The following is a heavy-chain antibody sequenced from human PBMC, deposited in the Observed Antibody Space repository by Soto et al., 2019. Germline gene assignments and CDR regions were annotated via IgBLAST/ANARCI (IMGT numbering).Heavy chain of an antibody. Sequence: EVRLLQSGGGSEQPGGSLRLSCAASGFNFRTYAMYWVRQAPGKGLEWVAAIDDGNIAYYADSVKGRFIISRDNSRNTLHLQMDGLTVEDTAIYVCTKRPLCARDCWYFDDWGQGILVTVSS. V-gene: IGHV3-23*05. CDR3: TKRPLCARDCWYFDD. CDR2: IDDGNIA. D-gene: IGHD2-21*02. CDR1: GFNFRTYA. J-gene: IGHJ4*02.